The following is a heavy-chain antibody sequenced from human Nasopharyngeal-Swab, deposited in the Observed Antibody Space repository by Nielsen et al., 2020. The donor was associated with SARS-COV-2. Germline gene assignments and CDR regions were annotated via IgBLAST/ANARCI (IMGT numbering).Heavy chain of an antibody. CDR1: GGSISSYY. CDR3: ARDGQSIAARRGGIYYYYGMDV. CDR2: IYTSGST. V-gene: IGHV4-4*07. Sequence: SETLSLTCPVSGGSISSYYWSWIRQPAGKGLEWIGRIYTSGSTNYNPSLKSRVTMSVDTSKNQFSLKLSSVTAADTAVYYCARDGQSIAARRGGIYYYYGMDVWGQGTTVTVSS. J-gene: IGHJ6*02. D-gene: IGHD6-6*01.